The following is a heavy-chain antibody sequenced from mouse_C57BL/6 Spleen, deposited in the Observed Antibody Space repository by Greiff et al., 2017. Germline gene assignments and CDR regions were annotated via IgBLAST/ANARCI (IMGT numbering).Heavy chain of an antibody. J-gene: IGHJ3*01. CDR2: ISGGGGNT. V-gene: IGHV5-9*01. CDR3: ARGLMVTTTPWFAY. CDR1: GFTFSSYT. D-gene: IGHD2-2*01. Sequence: EVQLVESGGGLVKPGGSLKLSCAASGFTFSSYTMSWVRQTPEKRLEWVATISGGGGNTYYPDSVKGRFTISRDNAKNTLYLQMSRLRSEDTAWYDCARGLMVTTTPWFAYWAKGLWSLSLQ.